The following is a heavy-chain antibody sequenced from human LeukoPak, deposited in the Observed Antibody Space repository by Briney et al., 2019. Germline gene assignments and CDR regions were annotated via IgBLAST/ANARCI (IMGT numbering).Heavy chain of an antibody. D-gene: IGHD1-26*01. CDR2: IYYNGNT. CDR1: DGSINSYY. V-gene: IGHV4-59*01. Sequence: ETLSLTCSVSDGSINSYYWNWIRRPPGKGLEWIGYIYYNGNTNYSPSLKSRVTMSVDTSKNLFSLKVSSVTAADTAVYYCARGRSNYYGMDVWGQGTTVTVSS. J-gene: IGHJ6*02. CDR3: ARGRSNYYGMDV.